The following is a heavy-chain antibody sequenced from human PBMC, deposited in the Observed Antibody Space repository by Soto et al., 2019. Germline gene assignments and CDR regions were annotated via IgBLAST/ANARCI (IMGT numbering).Heavy chain of an antibody. Sequence: GGSLRLSCAASGFTFSSYALSWVRQAPGKGLEWVSAIRGSGVTTYYADSVKGRFTISRDNSENTLYLQMNSLRAEDTAVYYCVKDRGYDFWSGYHFDYWGQGTLVTVSA. J-gene: IGHJ4*02. D-gene: IGHD3-3*01. CDR2: IRGSGVTT. CDR1: GFTFSSYA. CDR3: VKDRGYDFWSGYHFDY. V-gene: IGHV3-23*01.